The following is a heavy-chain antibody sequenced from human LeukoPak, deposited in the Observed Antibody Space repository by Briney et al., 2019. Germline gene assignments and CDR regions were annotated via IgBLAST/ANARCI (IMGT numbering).Heavy chain of an antibody. D-gene: IGHD3-16*02. CDR1: GFTFSSYS. CDR3: ARLTFGGVIGFDY. V-gene: IGHV3-21*01. CDR2: ISSSGSNM. J-gene: IGHJ4*02. Sequence: RGCLRLSCAVSGFTFSSYSMNWGRQAPGEGLEWVSSISSSGSNMYYADSVKGRFTITRDNAKNSLNLQMNSLRAADTAVYYCARLTFGGVIGFDYWGQGTLVTVSS.